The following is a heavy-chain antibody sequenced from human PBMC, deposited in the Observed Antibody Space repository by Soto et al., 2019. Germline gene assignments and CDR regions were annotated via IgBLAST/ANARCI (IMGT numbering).Heavy chain of an antibody. Sequence: QVQLVQSGAEVKKPGSSVKVSCKASGGTFSSYAISWVRQAPGQGLEWMGGIIPIFGTANYAQKFQGRVTITADESTSAAYMELSSRRSEDTAVYYCARVLAVAGTGAFDIWGQGTMVTVSS. J-gene: IGHJ3*02. D-gene: IGHD6-19*01. V-gene: IGHV1-69*01. CDR3: ARVLAVAGTGAFDI. CDR1: GGTFSSYA. CDR2: IIPIFGTA.